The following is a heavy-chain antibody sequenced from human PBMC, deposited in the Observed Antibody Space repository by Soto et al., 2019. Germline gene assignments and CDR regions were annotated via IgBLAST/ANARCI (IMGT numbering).Heavy chain of an antibody. CDR1: GGSISSSNW. J-gene: IGHJ4*02. D-gene: IGHD3-22*01. CDR2: IYHSGST. V-gene: IGHV4-4*02. CDR3: ARDVSGDYYDSSGLFDF. Sequence: SETLSLTCAVSGGSISSSNWWSWVRQPPGKGLEWIGEIYHSGSTNYNPSLKSRVTISVDKSKNQFSLKLSSVTAADTAVYYCARDVSGDYYDSSGLFDFWGQGTLVIGSS.